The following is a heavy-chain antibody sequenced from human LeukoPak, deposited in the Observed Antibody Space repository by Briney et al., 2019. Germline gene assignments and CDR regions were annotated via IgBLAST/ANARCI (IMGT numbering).Heavy chain of an antibody. CDR1: GYTFTNYH. V-gene: IGHV1-46*01. Sequence: ASVKVSCKASGYTFTNYHMHWVRQAPGQGLEWMGIINPSGGSTNYAQKFQGRVTMTRDMSTSTVYMELSSLRSEDTAVYYCARDRGSSSVWRPEQSMDVWGKGTTVTVSS. CDR3: ARDRGSSSVWRPEQSMDV. J-gene: IGHJ6*03. CDR2: INPSGGST. D-gene: IGHD6-6*01.